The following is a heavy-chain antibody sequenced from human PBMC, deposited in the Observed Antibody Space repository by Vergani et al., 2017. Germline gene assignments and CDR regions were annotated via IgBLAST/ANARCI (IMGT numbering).Heavy chain of an antibody. CDR3: AGCGVVGSTARTFEF. CDR1: GFLFSDYW. CDR2: IKQDGSGE. V-gene: IGHV3-7*01. J-gene: IGHJ3*01. Sequence: EVQLVESGGGLVQPGGSLRLSCEASGFLFSDYWLNWVRQSPGGGLEWVANIKQDGSGEFYVDSMKGRFTISRDNAKNAVFLHIHGLRAEDTAVYYCAGCGVVGSTARTFEFCGQGTTVSVSS. D-gene: IGHD1-26*01.